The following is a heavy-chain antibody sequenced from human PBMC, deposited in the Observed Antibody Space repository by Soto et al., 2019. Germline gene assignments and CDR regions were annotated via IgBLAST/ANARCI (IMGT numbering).Heavy chain of an antibody. V-gene: IGHV1-18*01. CDR2: ISAYNGNT. CDR3: AMPHITNGAFDI. CDR1: GYTFTSYG. D-gene: IGHD1-1*01. J-gene: IGHJ3*02. Sequence: ASVKVSCKASGYTFTSYGISWVRQAPGQGLEWMGWISAYNGNTNYAQKLQGRVTMTTDTSTSTAYMELRSLRSDDTAVYYCAMPHITNGAFDIWGQGTMVTVSS.